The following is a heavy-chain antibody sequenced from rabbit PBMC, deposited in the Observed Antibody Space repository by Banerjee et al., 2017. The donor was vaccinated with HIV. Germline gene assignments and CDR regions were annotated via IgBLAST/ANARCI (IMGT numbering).Heavy chain of an antibody. V-gene: IGHV1S45*01. CDR3: ARYPSWDDYGYYDL. J-gene: IGHJ4*01. CDR2: IYVGSGGDT. CDR1: GFSFSSYYW. Sequence: QEQLEESGGDLVQPKGSLTLTCTTSGFSFSSYYWICWVRQAPGKGLEWIACIYVGSGGDTYYASWLNGRFTVSKTSSTTVTLRMTSLTAADTATYFCARYPSWDDYGYYDLWGQVTLVTVS. D-gene: IGHD2-1*01.